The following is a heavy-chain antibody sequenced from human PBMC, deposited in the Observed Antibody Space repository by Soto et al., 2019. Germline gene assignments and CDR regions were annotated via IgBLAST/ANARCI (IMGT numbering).Heavy chain of an antibody. CDR3: ARRVDYVWGSYRYSPYFDY. D-gene: IGHD3-16*02. Sequence: SETLSLTCTVSGGSISSYYWSWIRQPPGKGLEWIGYIYYSGSANYNPSLKSRVTISVDTSKNQFSLKLSSVTAADTAVYYCARRVDYVWGSYRYSPYFDYWGQGTLVTVSS. V-gene: IGHV4-59*08. CDR2: IYYSGSA. J-gene: IGHJ4*02. CDR1: GGSISSYY.